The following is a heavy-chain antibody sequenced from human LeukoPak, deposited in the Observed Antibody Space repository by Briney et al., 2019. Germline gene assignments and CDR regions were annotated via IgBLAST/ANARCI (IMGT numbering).Heavy chain of an antibody. Sequence: ASVKVSCKASGYTFTVYYMQWVRHAPGQGLEWRGWINPNIVGTNYAQKFQGRVTMTTDTSISTAYMELSRPRYDETAVYYCARDRYLGYSSSWYYDYWGQGTLVTVSS. J-gene: IGHJ4*02. CDR2: INPNIVGT. V-gene: IGHV1-2*02. D-gene: IGHD6-13*01. CDR1: GYTFTVYY. CDR3: ARDRYLGYSSSWYYDY.